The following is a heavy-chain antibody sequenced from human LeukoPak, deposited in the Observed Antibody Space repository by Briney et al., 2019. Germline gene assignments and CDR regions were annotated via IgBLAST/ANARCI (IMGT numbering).Heavy chain of an antibody. CDR1: GGTFSSYA. D-gene: IGHD3-22*01. V-gene: IGHV1-69*05. Sequence: ASVKVSCKASGGTFSSYALSWVRQAPGQGLEWMGGIIPILGTTNYAQKFQGRVTITTDESTSTAYMELSSLRSEDTAVYYCARVVRDSSGYVPHYFDYWGQGTLVTVSS. J-gene: IGHJ4*02. CDR3: ARVVRDSSGYVPHYFDY. CDR2: IIPILGTT.